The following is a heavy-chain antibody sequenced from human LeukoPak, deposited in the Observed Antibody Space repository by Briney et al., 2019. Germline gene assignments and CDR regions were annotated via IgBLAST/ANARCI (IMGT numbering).Heavy chain of an antibody. CDR3: ARDRSYDFWSGYSTPDY. CDR1: GFTVYSNY. D-gene: IGHD3-3*01. Sequence: GGSLRLSCAASGFTVYSNYMSWVRQAPGKGLEWVSVIYSGGSTYYADSVKGRFTISRDNSKNTLYLQMNSLRAEDTAVYYCARDRSYDFWSGYSTPDYWGQGTLVTVSS. CDR2: IYSGGST. J-gene: IGHJ4*02. V-gene: IGHV3-66*01.